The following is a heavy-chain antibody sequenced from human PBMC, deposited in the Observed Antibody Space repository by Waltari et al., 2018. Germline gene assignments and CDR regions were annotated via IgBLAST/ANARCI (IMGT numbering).Heavy chain of an antibody. J-gene: IGHJ5*02. V-gene: IGHV4-59*01. CDR2: IYYAGST. D-gene: IGHD2-21*02. Sequence: QVQLQESGPSLLKPSETLSLICTVSDGSISGFYWSWVRQPTGKGLDWIGYIYYAGSTNFNPSLKSRVTMSVDTSKNQFARKLSSVTAADTAFYYCARGGGGDWEWFDPWGQGTLVTVSS. CDR3: ARGGGGDWEWFDP. CDR1: DGSISGFY.